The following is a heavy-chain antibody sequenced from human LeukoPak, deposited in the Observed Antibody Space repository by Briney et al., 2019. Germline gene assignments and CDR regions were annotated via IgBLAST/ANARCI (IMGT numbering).Heavy chain of an antibody. V-gene: IGHV4-59*12. D-gene: IGHD5-18*01. CDR1: GGSISSYY. J-gene: IGHJ4*02. CDR3: ARGGRDKQGYSYRNSPFDY. CDR2: IYYSGST. Sequence: SETLSLTCTVSGGSISSYYWSWIRQPPGKGLEWIGYIYYSGSTNYNPSLKSRVTISVDTSKNQFSLKLSSVTAADTAVYYCARGGRDKQGYSYRNSPFDYWGQGTLVTVSS.